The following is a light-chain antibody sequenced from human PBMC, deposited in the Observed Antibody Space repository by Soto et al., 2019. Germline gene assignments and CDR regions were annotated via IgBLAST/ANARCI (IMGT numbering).Light chain of an antibody. V-gene: IGKV2-30*01. CDR1: QSLVSSNGNTF. J-gene: IGKJ1*01. CDR2: KVS. Sequence: DVVMTQSPLSLPVTLGQPASISCRSSQSLVSSNGNTFLIWFQQRPGQSPRRLIYKVSNRDSAVPDRFTGSGSGTDFTRYISRVEAEDVGVYYCMQATNWPWTFGQGTKVESK. CDR3: MQATNWPWT.